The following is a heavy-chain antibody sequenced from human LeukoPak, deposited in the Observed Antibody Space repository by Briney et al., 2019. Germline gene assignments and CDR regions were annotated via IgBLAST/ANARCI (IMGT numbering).Heavy chain of an antibody. CDR2: ISSSSSYI. Sequence: GGSLRLSCAASGFTFSSYSMNWVRQAPGKGLEWVSSISSSSSYIYYADSVKGRLTISRDNAKNSLYLQMNSLRAEDTAVYYCARVGEYYDFWSGYFTREGYYYGMDVWGQGTTVTVSS. V-gene: IGHV3-21*01. J-gene: IGHJ6*02. CDR1: GFTFSSYS. CDR3: ARVGEYYDFWSGYFTREGYYYGMDV. D-gene: IGHD3-3*01.